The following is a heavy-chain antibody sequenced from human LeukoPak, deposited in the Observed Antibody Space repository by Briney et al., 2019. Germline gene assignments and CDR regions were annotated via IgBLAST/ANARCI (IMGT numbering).Heavy chain of an antibody. CDR1: GGSISSYY. Sequence: PSETLSLTCTVSGGSISSYYWSWIRQPPGKGLEWIGYIYYSGSTNYNPSLKSRVTISVDTSKNQFSLRLSSVTAADTAVYYCARSSDFWSGYCTGTMGIVAFDIWGQGTMVTVSS. V-gene: IGHV4-59*01. CDR3: ARSSDFWSGYCTGTMGIVAFDI. CDR2: IYYSGST. D-gene: IGHD3-3*01. J-gene: IGHJ3*02.